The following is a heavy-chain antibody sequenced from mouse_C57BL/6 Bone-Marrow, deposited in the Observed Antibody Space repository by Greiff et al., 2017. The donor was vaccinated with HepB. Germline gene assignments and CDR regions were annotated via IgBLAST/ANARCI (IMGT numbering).Heavy chain of an antibody. J-gene: IGHJ2*01. V-gene: IGHV5-6*01. CDR1: GFTFSSYG. D-gene: IGHD2-4*01. CDR2: ISSGGSYT. CDR3: ARHRDYEYAFDH. Sequence: EVQLVESGGDLVKPGGSLKLSCAASGFTFSSYGMSWVRQTPDKRLEWVATISSGGSYTYYPDSVKGRFTISRDNAKNTLYLQMSSLKSEDTAMYYCARHRDYEYAFDHGGQGTPLSLPS.